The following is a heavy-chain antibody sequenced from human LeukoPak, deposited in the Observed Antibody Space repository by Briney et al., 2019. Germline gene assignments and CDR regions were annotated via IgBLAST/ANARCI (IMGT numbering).Heavy chain of an antibody. V-gene: IGHV1-18*01. D-gene: IGHD3-22*01. Sequence: ASVKVSCKASGYTFTSYGISWVRQAPGQGLEWMGWISAYNGNTNYAQKLQGRVTMTTDTSTSTAYMELRSLRSDDTAVYYCARDDPYDSPTGMDVWGQGTTVTVSS. CDR3: ARDDPYDSPTGMDV. J-gene: IGHJ6*02. CDR2: ISAYNGNT. CDR1: GYTFTSYG.